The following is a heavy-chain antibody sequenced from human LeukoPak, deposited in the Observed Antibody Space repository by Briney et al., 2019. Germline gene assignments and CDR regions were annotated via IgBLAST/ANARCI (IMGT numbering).Heavy chain of an antibody. CDR3: AKDGYYGSGSYYNVGY. D-gene: IGHD3-10*01. CDR1: GFTFSNAW. Sequence: PGGSLRLSCAASGFTFSNAWMSWVRQAPGKGLEWVGRIKSKTDGGTTDYAAPVKGRFTISRDDSKNTLYLQMNSLRAEDTAVYYCAKDGYYGSGSYYNVGYWGQGTLVTVSS. CDR2: IKSKTDGGTT. V-gene: IGHV3-15*01. J-gene: IGHJ4*02.